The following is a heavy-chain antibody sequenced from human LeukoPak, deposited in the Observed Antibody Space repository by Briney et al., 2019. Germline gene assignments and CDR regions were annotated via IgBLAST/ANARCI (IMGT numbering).Heavy chain of an antibody. CDR3: ARKGRGPYGSVNGYFDY. CDR2: IYHTGTT. Sequence: SETLSLTCTVSGNSISSGYYWGWIRQPPGKGLEWIGIIYHTGTTYNNSSLKSRVTISVDTSKNQFSLKLNFVTAADTAVYYCARKGRGPYGSVNGYFDYWGQGTLVTVSS. J-gene: IGHJ4*02. D-gene: IGHD3-10*01. CDR1: GNSISSGYY. V-gene: IGHV4-38-2*02.